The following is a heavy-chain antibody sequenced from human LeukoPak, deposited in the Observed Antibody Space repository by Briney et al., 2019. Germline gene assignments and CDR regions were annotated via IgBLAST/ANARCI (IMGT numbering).Heavy chain of an antibody. Sequence: PSETLSLTCAVYGGSFSDYYWSWIRQPPGKGLEWIGEINHSGSTNYNPSLKSRFTISVDTSKNQFSLKLSSVTAADTAVYYCARQYSSGRIFDYWGQGTLVTVSS. CDR3: ARQYSSGRIFDY. CDR2: INHSGST. J-gene: IGHJ4*02. V-gene: IGHV4-34*01. CDR1: GGSFSDYY. D-gene: IGHD6-19*01.